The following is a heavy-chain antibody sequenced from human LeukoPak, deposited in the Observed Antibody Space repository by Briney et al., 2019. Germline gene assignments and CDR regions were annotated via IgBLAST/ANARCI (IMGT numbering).Heavy chain of an antibody. J-gene: IGHJ6*03. CDR3: ARVSLGDSSSWYRTYYYYYYMDV. Sequence: GGSLRLSCAASGFTFSSYSMNWVRQAPGKGLEWVSSISSSSSYIYYADSVKGRFTISRDNSKNTLYLQMNSLRAEDTAVYYCARVSLGDSSSWYRTYYYYYYMDVWGKGTTVTVSS. V-gene: IGHV3-21*01. CDR1: GFTFSSYS. CDR2: ISSSSSYI. D-gene: IGHD6-13*01.